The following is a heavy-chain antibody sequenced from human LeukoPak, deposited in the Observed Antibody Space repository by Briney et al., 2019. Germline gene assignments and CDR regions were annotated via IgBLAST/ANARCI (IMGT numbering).Heavy chain of an antibody. D-gene: IGHD3-22*01. CDR3: ASSSGRIAYFQH. Sequence: ASVKVSCKASGGTFSSYAISWVRQVPGQGLEWMGGIIPIFGTASYAQKFQGRVTMTADESTTTAYMELRSLRSEDTAVYYCASSSGRIAYFQHWGQGTLVAVSS. CDR1: GGTFSSYA. V-gene: IGHV1-69*13. J-gene: IGHJ1*01. CDR2: IIPIFGTA.